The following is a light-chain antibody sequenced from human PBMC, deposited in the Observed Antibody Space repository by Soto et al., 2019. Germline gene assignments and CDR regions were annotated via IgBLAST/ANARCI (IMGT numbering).Light chain of an antibody. Sequence: EIVLTQSPGTLSLSPGERATLSCRASQSVSSSYLAWYQQKPGQAPRLLIYGASSRATGIPDRFSCSGSGTDFTLTISRLGPEDFAVYYCQQYGSSAWTFGQGTKVEIK. CDR3: QQYGSSAWT. J-gene: IGKJ1*01. V-gene: IGKV3-20*01. CDR1: QSVSSSY. CDR2: GAS.